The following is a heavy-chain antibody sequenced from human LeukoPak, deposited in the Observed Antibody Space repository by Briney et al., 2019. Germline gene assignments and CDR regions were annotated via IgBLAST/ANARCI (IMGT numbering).Heavy chain of an antibody. CDR2: INHSGST. D-gene: IGHD5-18*01. CDR1: GGSFSGYY. J-gene: IGHJ1*01. CDR3: ARGYSYGKRYFQH. Sequence: SETLSLTCAVYGGSFSGYYWSWIRQPPGKGLEWIGEINHSGSTNYNPSLKSRVTISVDTSKNQFSLKLSSVTAADTAVYYCARGYSYGKRYFQHWGQGTLVTVPS. V-gene: IGHV4-34*01.